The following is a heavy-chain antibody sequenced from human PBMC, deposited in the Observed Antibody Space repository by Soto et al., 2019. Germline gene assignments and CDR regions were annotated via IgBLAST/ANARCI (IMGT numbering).Heavy chain of an antibody. CDR3: ARAGSSYSH. J-gene: IGHJ4*02. V-gene: IGHV3-11*06. Sequence: GGSLRVSCAASGFTFSDYYMSWIRQAPGKGLEWVSYISSSSSYTNYADSVKGRFTISRDNAKNSLYLQMNSLRAEDTAVYYCARAGSSYSHWGQGTLVTVCS. CDR1: GFTFSDYY. D-gene: IGHD1-26*01. CDR2: ISSSSSYT.